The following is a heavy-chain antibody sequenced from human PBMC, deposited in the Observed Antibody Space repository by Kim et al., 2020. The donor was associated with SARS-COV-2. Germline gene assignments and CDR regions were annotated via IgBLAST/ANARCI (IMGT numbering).Heavy chain of an antibody. Sequence: SVKVSCKASGGTFSSYAISWVRQAPGQGLEWMGGIIPIFGTANYAQKFQGRVTITADESTSTAYMELSSLRSEDTAVYYCAREWVKVAAAGTLYYFDYWGQGTLVTVSS. J-gene: IGHJ4*02. V-gene: IGHV1-69*13. CDR3: AREWVKVAAAGTLYYFDY. D-gene: IGHD6-13*01. CDR1: GGTFSSYA. CDR2: IIPIFGTA.